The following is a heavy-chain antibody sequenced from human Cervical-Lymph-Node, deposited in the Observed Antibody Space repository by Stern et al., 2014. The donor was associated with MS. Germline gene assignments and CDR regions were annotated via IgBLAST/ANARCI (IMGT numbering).Heavy chain of an antibody. CDR2: LSSYNGNT. J-gene: IGHJ4*02. CDR1: GYTFTTPNYG. V-gene: IGHV1-18*01. CDR3: ARERLRDFNDYHFDY. D-gene: IGHD4-11*01. Sequence: QMQLVHSGPEVRQPGASVRVSCKTSGYTFTTPNYGIAWVREAPGRGLEWIGWLSSYNGNTVYAQKLQDRVTVTTDTSTSTAYMELRSLRSDDTAFYYCARERLRDFNDYHFDYWGQGTLVTVSS.